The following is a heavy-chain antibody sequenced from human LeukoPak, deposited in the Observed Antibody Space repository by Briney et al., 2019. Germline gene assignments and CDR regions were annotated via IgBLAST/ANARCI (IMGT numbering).Heavy chain of an antibody. D-gene: IGHD6-13*01. J-gene: IGHJ1*01. V-gene: IGHV1-69*05. CDR3: AXXGXXSXWXXXXXXXXXXXXXXXXXXXXXXXXXXXSYF. CDR2: IIPIFGTA. Sequence: GASVKVSCKASGGTFSSYAIGWVRQAPGQGLEWMGRIIPIFGTANYAQKFQGRVTITTDESTSTAYMELSSLRSEDTAVYYCAXXGXXSXWXXXXXXXXXXXXXXXXXXXXXXXXXXXSYF. CDR1: GGTFSSYA.